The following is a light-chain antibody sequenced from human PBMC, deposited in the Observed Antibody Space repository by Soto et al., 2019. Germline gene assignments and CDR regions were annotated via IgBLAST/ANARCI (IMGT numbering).Light chain of an antibody. CDR2: AAS. J-gene: IGKJ1*01. V-gene: IGKV1-39*01. Sequence: DIQMTQSPSSLSASVGDRVTITCRASQSISSYLNWYQQKPGKAPKLLIYAASSLQSGVLSRFSVSVSRTNCTLTIIRLQPEDFATYYCQQSYSTPPLTFGQGTKVEIK. CDR1: QSISSY. CDR3: QQSYSTPPLT.